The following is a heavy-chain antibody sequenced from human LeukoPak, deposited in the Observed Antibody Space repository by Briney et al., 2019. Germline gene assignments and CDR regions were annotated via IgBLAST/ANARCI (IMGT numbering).Heavy chain of an antibody. Sequence: SETLSLTCTVSGGSISSGSHYWSWIRQPAGKGLEWIGRIYTSGNTNYNPSLKSRVTISLDTSKNQFSLNLSSVTAADTAVYYCAGEVGGSWFDPWGLGTLVAVSS. D-gene: IGHD1-26*01. CDR3: AGEVGGSWFDP. J-gene: IGHJ5*02. CDR2: IYTSGNT. V-gene: IGHV4-61*02. CDR1: GGSISSGSHY.